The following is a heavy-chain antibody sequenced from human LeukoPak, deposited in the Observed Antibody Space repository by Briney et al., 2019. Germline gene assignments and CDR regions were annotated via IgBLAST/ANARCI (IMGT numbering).Heavy chain of an antibody. Sequence: ASVKVSCKASGYTFTSYDINWVRQATGQGLEWMGWINPNSGGTNYAQKFQGRVTMTRDTSISTAYMELSRQRSDDTAVYYCARGTYYDILTGSHYFDYWGQGTLVTVSS. J-gene: IGHJ4*02. D-gene: IGHD3-9*01. CDR1: GYTFTSYD. V-gene: IGHV1-2*02. CDR3: ARGTYYDILTGSHYFDY. CDR2: INPNSGGT.